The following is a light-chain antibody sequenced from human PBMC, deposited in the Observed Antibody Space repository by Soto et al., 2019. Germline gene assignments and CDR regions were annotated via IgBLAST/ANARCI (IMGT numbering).Light chain of an antibody. CDR2: EVN. CDR1: SSDIGLYNY. V-gene: IGLV2-14*01. CDR3: SSLSTTSTPIV. J-gene: IGLJ1*01. Sequence: QSVLSXPASMSGSPGQSITIPCTGASSDIGLYNYVSWYQHHPGKAPKLLISEVNVRPSGLSDRFSASKAGNTASLTISGLQPEDEAYYYCSSLSTTSTPIVFGSGTKVTVL.